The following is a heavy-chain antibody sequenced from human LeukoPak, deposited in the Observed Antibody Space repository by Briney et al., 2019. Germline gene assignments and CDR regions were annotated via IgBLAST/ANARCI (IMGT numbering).Heavy chain of an antibody. V-gene: IGHV1-8*03. Sequence: ASVKVSCKASGYTFTSYDINWVRQATGQGLEWMGWMNPNSGNTGYAQEFQGRVTITRNTSISTAYMELSSLRSEDTAVYYCARDVVETATTRVYYYMDVWGKGTTVTVSS. CDR2: MNPNSGNT. CDR3: ARDVVETATTRVYYYMDV. J-gene: IGHJ6*03. D-gene: IGHD5-24*01. CDR1: GYTFTSYD.